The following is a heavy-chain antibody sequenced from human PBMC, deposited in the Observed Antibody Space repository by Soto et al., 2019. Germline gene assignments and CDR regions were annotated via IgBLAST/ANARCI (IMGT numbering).Heavy chain of an antibody. V-gene: IGHV3-15*01. J-gene: IGHJ2*01. D-gene: IGHD2-21*02. CDR2: IKSESDGGTT. CDR3: STANNYGDDWYFDL. CDR1: GFIFNDAW. Sequence: PGGSLRLSCEDSGFIFNDAWMTWVRQAPGKGLEWVGRIKSESDGGTTAYEAPVKGRFTISRDDSKKTVYLQMNSLKTEDTAVYYCSTANNYGDDWYFDLWGRGTLVTVSS.